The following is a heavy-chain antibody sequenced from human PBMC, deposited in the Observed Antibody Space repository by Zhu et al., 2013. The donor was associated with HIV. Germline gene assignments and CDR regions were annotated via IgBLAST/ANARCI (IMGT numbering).Heavy chain of an antibody. Sequence: QVQLVQSGAEVKKPGASVKISCKAFGYTFAHYSLHWVRQAPGQGLEWMGRINPSSGITYYLKKFRGRVTMTRDTSTSTVYMGLSNLTFEDTAVYFCARGTYFDLWGQGTPVTVSS. D-gene: IGHD1-7*01. J-gene: IGHJ5*02. CDR1: GYTFAHYS. CDR2: INPSSGIT. V-gene: IGHV1-46*01. CDR3: ARGTYFDL.